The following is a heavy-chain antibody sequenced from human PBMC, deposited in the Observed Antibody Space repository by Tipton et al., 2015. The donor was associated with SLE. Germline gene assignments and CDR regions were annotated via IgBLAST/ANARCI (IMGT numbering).Heavy chain of an antibody. D-gene: IGHD1-26*01. CDR3: ARGWSEVGAAPSPYGY. CDR2: IIPIFGTA. V-gene: IGHV1-69*05. CDR1: GGTFSSYA. J-gene: IGHJ4*02. Sequence: QLVQSGAEVKKPGSSVKVSCKASGGTFSSYAISWVRQAPGQGLEWMGGIIPIFGTANYAQKFQGRVTITTDESTSTAYMELSSLIPEDTAVYYGARGWSEVGAAPSPYGYWGEGTLVTVSS.